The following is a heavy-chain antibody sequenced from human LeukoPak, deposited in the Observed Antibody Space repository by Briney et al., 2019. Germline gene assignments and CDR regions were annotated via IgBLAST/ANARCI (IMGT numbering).Heavy chain of an antibody. CDR2: IYHSGST. CDR1: GFTFSSYSM. J-gene: IGHJ4*02. V-gene: IGHV4-4*02. CDR3: ASESQWELRY. D-gene: IGHD1-26*01. Sequence: PGGSLRLSCAASGFTFSSYSMNWVRQAPGKGLEWIGEIYHSGSTNYNPSLKSRVTISVDKSKNQFSLKLSSVTAADTAVYYCASESQWELRYWGQGTLVTVSS.